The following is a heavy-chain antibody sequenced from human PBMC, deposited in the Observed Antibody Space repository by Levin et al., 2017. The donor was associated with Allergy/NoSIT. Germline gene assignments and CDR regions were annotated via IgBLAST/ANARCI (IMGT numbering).Heavy chain of an antibody. CDR1: GYTFTSYG. J-gene: IGHJ3*02. CDR3: VRRKGEWNGAFDI. D-gene: IGHD1-1*01. CDR2: ISVYNGDT. V-gene: IGHV1-18*01. Sequence: PRASVKVSCKASGYTFTSYGISWVRQAPGQGLEWMGWISVYNGDTNYAQKLQGRVTMTTDTSTTTAYMELRSLRSDDTAVYYCVRRKGEWNGAFDIWGQGTMVTVSS.